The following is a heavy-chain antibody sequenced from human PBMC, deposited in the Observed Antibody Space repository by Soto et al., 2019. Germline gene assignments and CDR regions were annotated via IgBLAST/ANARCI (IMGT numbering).Heavy chain of an antibody. D-gene: IGHD3-16*01. J-gene: IGHJ4*02. CDR1: GGAICRGVYS. V-gene: IGHV4-30-2*01. CDR2: IYHSGST. Sequence: PSETLSLTCAVFGGAICRGVYSWSWIRQPPGKGLEWIGYIYHSGSTYYNPSLKSRVTISVDTSKNQFSLKLSSVTAADTAVYYCASKRGNYLDYWGRGALVTVSS. CDR3: ASKRGNYLDY.